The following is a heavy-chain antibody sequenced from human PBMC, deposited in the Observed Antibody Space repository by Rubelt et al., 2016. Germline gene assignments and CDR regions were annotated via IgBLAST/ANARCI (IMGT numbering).Heavy chain of an antibody. CDR3: ATVGSDGYSPDY. CDR2: INSGDTT. Sequence: EVQLVESGGGLVQPGGSLRLSCAASGFTFSNYAMSWVRQAPGKGLEWVSAINSGDTTYYADSVKGRFTISRDNSKNTLYMQMNSLRVEDTAVYYGATVGSDGYSPDYWGQGTLVTVS. V-gene: IGHV3-23*04. CDR1: GFTFSNYA. J-gene: IGHJ4*02. D-gene: IGHD2-21*01.